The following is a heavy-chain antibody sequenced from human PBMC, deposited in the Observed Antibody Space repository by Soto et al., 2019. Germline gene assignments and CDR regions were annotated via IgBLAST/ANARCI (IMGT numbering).Heavy chain of an antibody. Sequence: ASVKVSCKASGYTFTGYYMHWVRQAPGQGLEWMGWINPNSGDTNYAQKFQGRVTMTRDTSITTASVELSRLRSDDTAMYYCARLPGYSSSYYYGMDVWGQGTTVTVSS. J-gene: IGHJ6*02. CDR3: ARLPGYSSSYYYGMDV. CDR1: GYTFTGYY. D-gene: IGHD6-13*01. CDR2: INPNSGDT. V-gene: IGHV1-2*02.